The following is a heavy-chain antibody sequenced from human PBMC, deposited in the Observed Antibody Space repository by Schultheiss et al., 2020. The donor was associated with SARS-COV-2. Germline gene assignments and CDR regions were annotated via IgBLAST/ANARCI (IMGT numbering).Heavy chain of an antibody. D-gene: IGHD5-18*01. CDR3: AKGAGYSYVTPLDS. Sequence: ETLSLTCAVYGGSFSGYYWSWIRQPPGKGLEWVSAISGSGGSTYYADSVKGRFTISRDNSKNTLYLQLNSLRAEDTAMYYCAKGAGYSYVTPLDSWGQGTLVTVSS. J-gene: IGHJ4*02. CDR2: ISGSGGST. CDR1: GGSFSGYY. V-gene: IGHV3-23*01.